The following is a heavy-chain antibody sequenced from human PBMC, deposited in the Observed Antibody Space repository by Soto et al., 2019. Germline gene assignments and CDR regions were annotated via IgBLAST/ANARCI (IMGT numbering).Heavy chain of an antibody. J-gene: IGHJ2*01. CDR3: AKVPPKYTRPGIAAAGTNWYFDL. D-gene: IGHD6-13*01. Sequence: EVQLLESGGGLVQPGGSLRLSCAASGFTFSSYAMSWVRQAPGKGLEWVSAISGSGGSTYYADSVKGRFTISRDNSKNTLYLQMNSLRAEDTAVYYCAKVPPKYTRPGIAAAGTNWYFDLWGRGTLVTVSS. CDR1: GFTFSSYA. CDR2: ISGSGGST. V-gene: IGHV3-23*01.